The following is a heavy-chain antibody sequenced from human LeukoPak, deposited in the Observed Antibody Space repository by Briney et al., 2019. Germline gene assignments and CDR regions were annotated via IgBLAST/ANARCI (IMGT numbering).Heavy chain of an antibody. CDR3: ARGSPVGDC. J-gene: IGHJ4*02. CDR2: IYYSGST. Sequence: SETLSLTCTVSGGSISSYYWSWIRQPPGKGLEWIGYIYYSGSTNYNPSLKSRVTISVDTSKNQFSLKLSSVTAADTAVYYCARGSPVGDCWGQGTLVTVSS. V-gene: IGHV4-59*01. CDR1: GGSISSYY. D-gene: IGHD3-10*01.